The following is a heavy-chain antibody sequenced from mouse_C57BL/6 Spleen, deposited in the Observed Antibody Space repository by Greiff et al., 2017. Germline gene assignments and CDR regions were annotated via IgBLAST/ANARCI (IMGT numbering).Heavy chain of an antibody. CDR1: GFTFSSYT. J-gene: IGHJ4*01. V-gene: IGHV5-9*01. Sequence: EVQLQESGGGLVKPGGSLKLSCAASGFTFSSYTMSWVRQTPEKRLEWVATISGGGGNTYYPDSVKGRFTISRDNAKNTLYLQMSSLRSEDTALYYCARRGGTGAMDYWGQGTSVTVSS. CDR3: ARRGGTGAMDY. D-gene: IGHD1-1*02. CDR2: ISGGGGNT.